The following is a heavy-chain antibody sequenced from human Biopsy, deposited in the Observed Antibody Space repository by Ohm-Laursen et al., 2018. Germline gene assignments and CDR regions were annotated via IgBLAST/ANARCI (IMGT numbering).Heavy chain of an antibody. V-gene: IGHV4-31*01. J-gene: IGHJ5*02. CDR3: ARGDYFDSNGYFWFDP. Sequence: SQTLSLTCTVSGGSISSGGSYWSWNRPGPGKGLVGNVYIFNSANTYYNPSLKNLITISGDTSKNQFSLKLNSVTAADTAVYHCARGDYFDSNGYFWFDPWGQGTLVTVSS. CDR2: IFNSANT. D-gene: IGHD3-22*01. CDR1: GGSISSGGSY.